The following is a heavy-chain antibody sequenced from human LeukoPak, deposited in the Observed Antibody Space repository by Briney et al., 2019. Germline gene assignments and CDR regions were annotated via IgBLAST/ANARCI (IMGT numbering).Heavy chain of an antibody. D-gene: IGHD6-19*01. J-gene: IGHJ4*02. CDR1: GFTFSSYG. Sequence: GGTLRLSCAASGFTFSSYGMSWVRQAPGKGLEWVSAISGSGGSTYYADSVKGRFTISRDNSKNTLYLQMNSLRAEDTAVYYCAKDHGDSSGWYRVTYYFDYWGQGTLVTVSS. CDR2: ISGSGGST. V-gene: IGHV3-23*01. CDR3: AKDHGDSSGWYRVTYYFDY.